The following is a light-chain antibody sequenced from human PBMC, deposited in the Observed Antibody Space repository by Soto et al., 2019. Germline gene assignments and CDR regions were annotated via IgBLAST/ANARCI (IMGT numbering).Light chain of an antibody. Sequence: QSVLTQPPSVSAAPGQKVTISCAGSSSNIGNNYVSWYQQLPGTAPKLLIYDNNKRTSGIPDRFSGSKSGTSATLGITGLRTGDEGDYYCGTWDSSLSAVVFGGGTKLTVL. J-gene: IGLJ2*01. CDR3: GTWDSSLSAVV. CDR1: SSNIGNNY. V-gene: IGLV1-51*01. CDR2: DNN.